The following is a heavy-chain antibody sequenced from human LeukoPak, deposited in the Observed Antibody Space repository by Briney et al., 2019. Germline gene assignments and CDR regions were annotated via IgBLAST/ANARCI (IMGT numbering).Heavy chain of an antibody. V-gene: IGHV4-59*08. J-gene: IGHJ4*02. CDR3: ARGDVLLWFGELLGDQTFDY. D-gene: IGHD3-10*01. CDR2: IYYSGST. CDR1: GGSISSYY. Sequence: SETLSLTCTVSGGSISSYYWSWIRQPPGKGLEWIGYIYYSGSTNYNPSLKSRVTISVDTSKNQLSLKLSSVTAADTAVYYCARGDVLLWFGELLGDQTFDYWGQGTLVTVSS.